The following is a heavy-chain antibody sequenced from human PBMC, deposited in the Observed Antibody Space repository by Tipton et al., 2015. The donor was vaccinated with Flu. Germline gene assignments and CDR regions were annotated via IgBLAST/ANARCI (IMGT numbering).Heavy chain of an antibody. CDR2: IYYSGST. CDR3: ARDRYYDFWSGQFDY. J-gene: IGHJ4*02. D-gene: IGHD3-3*01. CDR1: GGSISSYY. V-gene: IGHV4-59*01. Sequence: LRLSCTVSGGSISSYYWSWIRQPPGKGLEWIGYIYYSGSTNYNPSLKSRVTISVDTSKNQFSLKLSSVTAADTAVYYCARDRYYDFWSGQFDYWGQGTLVTVSS.